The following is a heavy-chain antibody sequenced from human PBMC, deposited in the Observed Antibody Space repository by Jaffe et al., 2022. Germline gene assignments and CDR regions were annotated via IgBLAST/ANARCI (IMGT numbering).Heavy chain of an antibody. CDR3: AKDFAPSSFTGNWLDP. CDR2: IRSAGSGE. J-gene: IGHJ5*02. Sequence: QVLLVESGGGLVRPGGSLRLSCAASGFTFSTYGMHWVRQAPGKGLEWVAFIRSAGSGEYYADSVKGRFTISRDNSKNTLYLQMNSLRVEDTAVYYCAKDFAPSSFTGNWLDPWGQGTPVTVSS. D-gene: IGHD2-15*01. V-gene: IGHV3-30*02. CDR1: GFTFSTYG.